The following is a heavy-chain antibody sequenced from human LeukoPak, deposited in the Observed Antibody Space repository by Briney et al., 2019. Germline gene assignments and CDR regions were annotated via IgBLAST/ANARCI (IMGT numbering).Heavy chain of an antibody. V-gene: IGHV3-23*01. CDR3: AKDSEAAAGYYFDF. CDR1: GFTFSGFA. Sequence: PGGSLRLSCVASGFTFSGFAMSWVRQAPGKGLEWVSSISAGGTNTYYAGSVKGRVSISRNNFKNTLFLQVNSLRAEDTAVYYCAKDSEAAAGYYFDFWGQGTLVTVSS. D-gene: IGHD6-13*01. J-gene: IGHJ4*02. CDR2: ISAGGTNT.